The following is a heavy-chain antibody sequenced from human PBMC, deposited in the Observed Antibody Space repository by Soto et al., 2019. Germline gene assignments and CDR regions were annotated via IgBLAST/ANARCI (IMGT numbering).Heavy chain of an antibody. Sequence: ASVKVSCKASGYTFTSYPMRWVRQAPGQGLEWMGWINAANGDTKYSQKFQGRVTITRDPPAITAYMELSSLRSEDTAVYYCARDWTHYDSSGPGDYWGQGTLVTVSS. CDR1: GYTFTSYP. CDR2: INAANGDT. J-gene: IGHJ4*02. D-gene: IGHD3-22*01. V-gene: IGHV1-3*01. CDR3: ARDWTHYDSSGPGDY.